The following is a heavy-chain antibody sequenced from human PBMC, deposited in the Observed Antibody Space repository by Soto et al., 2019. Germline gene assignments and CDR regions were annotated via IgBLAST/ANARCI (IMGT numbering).Heavy chain of an antibody. V-gene: IGHV4-39*02. J-gene: IGHJ5*02. CDR1: GGSINSSSDH. CDR3: ARERCSSTSCYPDLWFDP. CDR2: IHKSGST. Sequence: SETQSLTCTVAGGSINSSSDHWGWIRQPPGKGLEWIGNIHKSGSTHYNPALKSRVTISADTSKNRFSLKLTSVTAADTAVYYCARERCSSTSCYPDLWFDPWGQGTLVTVSS. D-gene: IGHD2-2*01.